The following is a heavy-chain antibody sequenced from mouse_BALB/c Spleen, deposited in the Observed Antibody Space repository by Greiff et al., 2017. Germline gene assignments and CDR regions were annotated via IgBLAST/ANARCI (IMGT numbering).Heavy chain of an antibody. Sequence: EVKLVESGPSLVKPSQTLSLTCSVTGDSITSGYWNWIRKFPGNKLEYMGYISYSGSTYYNPSLKSRISITRDTSKNQYYLQLNSVTTEDTATYYCARYGNYVPYAMDYWGQGTSVTVSS. J-gene: IGHJ4*01. CDR3: ARYGNYVPYAMDY. V-gene: IGHV3-8*02. D-gene: IGHD2-1*01. CDR1: GDSITSGY. CDR2: ISYSGST.